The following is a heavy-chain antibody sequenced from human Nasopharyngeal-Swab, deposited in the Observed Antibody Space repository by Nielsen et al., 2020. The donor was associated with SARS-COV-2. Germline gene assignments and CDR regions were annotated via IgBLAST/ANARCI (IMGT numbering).Heavy chain of an antibody. Sequence: SETLSLTCIVSGGSVSSGSYYWSWIRQPPGKGLEWIGYIYYSGSTNYNPSLKSRVTISVDTSKNQFSLKLSSVTAADTAVYYCARAQRYCSGGSCYSSSSYYFGYWGQGTLVTVSS. CDR3: ARAQRYCSGGSCYSSSSYYFGY. CDR1: GGSVSSGSYY. J-gene: IGHJ4*02. CDR2: IYYSGST. V-gene: IGHV4-61*01. D-gene: IGHD2-15*01.